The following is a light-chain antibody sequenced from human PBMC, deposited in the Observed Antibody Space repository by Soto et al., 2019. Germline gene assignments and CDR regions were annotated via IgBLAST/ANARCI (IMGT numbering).Light chain of an antibody. CDR1: QGISSY. CDR2: VAS. Sequence: DIQLTQSPSFLSASVGDRVTITFRASQGISSYLAWYQQRPGIAPKLLIYVASTLQSGVPSRFSGSGSGTEFTLTISSLQPEDFATYYCQQLNSYPLTFGGGTKVDI. J-gene: IGKJ4*01. CDR3: QQLNSYPLT. V-gene: IGKV1-9*01.